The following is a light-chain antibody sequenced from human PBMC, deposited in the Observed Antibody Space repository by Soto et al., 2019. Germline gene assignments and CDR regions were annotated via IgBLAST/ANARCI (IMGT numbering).Light chain of an antibody. CDR1: SSNVGSYKL. Sequence: QSALTQPASVSGSPGQSITISCTGTSSNVGSYKLVSWYQQHPGKAPKLMIFEVNKRPSGVSNRFSGSKSGNTASLTISGPKVEDEADYYCCSSGGSPTYVFGTGTKVTLL. J-gene: IGLJ1*01. CDR3: CSSGGSPTYV. CDR2: EVN. V-gene: IGLV2-23*02.